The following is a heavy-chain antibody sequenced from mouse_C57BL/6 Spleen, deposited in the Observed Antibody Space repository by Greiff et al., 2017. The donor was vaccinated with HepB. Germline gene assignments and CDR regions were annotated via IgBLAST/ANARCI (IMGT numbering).Heavy chain of an antibody. CDR3: ARQDSTTVVGYFDV. D-gene: IGHD1-1*01. CDR2: ISSGGSYT. CDR1: GFTFSSYG. Sequence: EVQLVESGGDLVKPGGSLKLSCAASGFTFSSYGMSWVRQTPDKRLEWVATISSGGSYTYYPDSVKGRFTISRDNAKNTLYLQMSSLKSEDTAMYYCARQDSTTVVGYFDVWGTGTTVTVAS. J-gene: IGHJ1*03. V-gene: IGHV5-6*01.